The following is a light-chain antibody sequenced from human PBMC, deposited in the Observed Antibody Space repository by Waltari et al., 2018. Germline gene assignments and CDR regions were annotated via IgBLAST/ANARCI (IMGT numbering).Light chain of an antibody. V-gene: IGLV2-23*02. Sequence: QSALTQPASVSGSPGQSITISCTAVNSNVDILHLVSWYQHHPGRSPRLLIYEISQRPSGISNRFSGSKSGNTASLTISGLQPEDEADYFCCSFAGYGIYVFGSGTQVSVL. CDR2: EIS. J-gene: IGLJ1*01. CDR1: NSNVDILHL. CDR3: CSFAGYGIYV.